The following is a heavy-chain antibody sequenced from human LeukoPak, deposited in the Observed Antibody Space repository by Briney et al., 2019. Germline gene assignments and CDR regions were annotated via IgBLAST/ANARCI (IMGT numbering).Heavy chain of an antibody. CDR3: TRFNSSSKWFDP. D-gene: IGHD6-6*01. Sequence: PSETLSLTCAVYGGSFSGYYWSWIRQPPGKGLEWIGEINHSGSTNYNPSLKSRVTISVDTSKNQFSLQLNSVTPEDTAVYYCTRFNSSSKWFDPWGQGTLVTVSS. V-gene: IGHV4-34*01. J-gene: IGHJ5*02. CDR2: INHSGST. CDR1: GGSFSGYY.